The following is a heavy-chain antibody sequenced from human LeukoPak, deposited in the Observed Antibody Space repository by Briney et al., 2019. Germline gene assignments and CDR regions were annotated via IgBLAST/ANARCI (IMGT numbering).Heavy chain of an antibody. V-gene: IGHV3-23*01. CDR2: ISSSGGST. CDR3: AKKVEMATIEY. D-gene: IGHD5-24*01. J-gene: IGHJ4*02. Sequence: GGSLRLSCAASGFTFSSYAMSWVRQAPGKGLEWVSAISSSGGSTYYADSVKGRFTISRDNSKNTLYLQMNSLRAEDTAVYYCAKKVEMATIEYWGQGTLVTVSS. CDR1: GFTFSSYA.